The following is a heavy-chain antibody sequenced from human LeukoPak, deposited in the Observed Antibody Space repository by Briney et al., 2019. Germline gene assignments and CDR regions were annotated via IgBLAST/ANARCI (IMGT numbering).Heavy chain of an antibody. Sequence: SVKVSCKASGGTFNSYAISWMRQAPGQGLEWMGGIMPLFGPANYAQEFQGRVTFTTDESASTAYMEVSSLRSEDTAVYYCASGSLGDGYGVGDYYQYMDVWGKGTTVTVSS. D-gene: IGHD5-24*01. CDR2: IMPLFGPA. J-gene: IGHJ6*03. CDR3: ASGSLGDGYGVGDYYQYMDV. V-gene: IGHV1-69*05. CDR1: GGTFNSYA.